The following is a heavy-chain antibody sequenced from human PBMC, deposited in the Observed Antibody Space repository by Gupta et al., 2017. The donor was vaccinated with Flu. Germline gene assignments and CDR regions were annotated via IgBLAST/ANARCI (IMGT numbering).Heavy chain of an antibody. CDR2: IGTTGNT. D-gene: IGHD4-17*01. Sequence: MHWIRQVTAKGLDGVPAIGTTGNTYYEGLGKGRVTIPRDNAKNPFYRKMTSLTAGETAVYDCATEPQYGGSPATTYGMDVWGQGTTVTVSS. V-gene: IGHV3-13*01. J-gene: IGHJ6*02. CDR3: ATEPQYGGSPATTYGMDV.